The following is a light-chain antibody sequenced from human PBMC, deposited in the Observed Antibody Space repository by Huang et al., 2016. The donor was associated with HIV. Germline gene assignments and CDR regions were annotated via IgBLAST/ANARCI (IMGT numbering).Light chain of an antibody. V-gene: IGKV3-11*01. Sequence: EVVLTQSPATLSLSPEERATLFCTASHSVNTYLAWYQQKPGQEPRHLIYDASNRATGSPVRFSGRGSGTDFTLTISSLFTEDFAVYYCQQRSNWPLTFGGGTKVEIK. CDR1: HSVNTY. CDR3: QQRSNWPLT. J-gene: IGKJ4*01. CDR2: DAS.